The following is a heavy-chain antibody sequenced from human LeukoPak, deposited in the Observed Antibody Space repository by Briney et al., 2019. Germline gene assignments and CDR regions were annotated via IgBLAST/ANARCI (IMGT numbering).Heavy chain of an antibody. V-gene: IGHV4-59*01. CDR2: MYYSGST. Sequence: SETLSLTCTVSGGSIGRYYWSWIRQPPGKGLEWIGYMYYSGSTNYNPSLKSRVTISVDTFKNQFSLKLRSVTAADTAVYYCARLDEYCGGDCYPDYWGQGTLVTVSS. CDR1: GGSIGRYY. J-gene: IGHJ4*02. CDR3: ARLDEYCGGDCYPDY. D-gene: IGHD2-21*02.